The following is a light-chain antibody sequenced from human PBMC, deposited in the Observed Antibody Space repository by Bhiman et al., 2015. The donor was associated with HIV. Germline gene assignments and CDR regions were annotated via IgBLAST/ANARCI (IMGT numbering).Light chain of an antibody. CDR2: SKN. CDR3: NSRDSSGNHLV. CDR1: SLRSYY. J-gene: IGLJ2*01. V-gene: IGLV3-19*01. Sequence: SSELTQDPAVSVALGQTVRITCQGDSLRSYYASWYQQKPGQAPVLVIYSKNHRPSGIPDRFSGSSSGNTASFTITGAQAEDEADYYCNSRDSSGNHLVFGGGTKLTVL.